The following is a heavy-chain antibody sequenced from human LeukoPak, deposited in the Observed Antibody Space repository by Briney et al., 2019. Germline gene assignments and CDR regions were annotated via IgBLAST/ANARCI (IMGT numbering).Heavy chain of an antibody. J-gene: IGHJ4*02. Sequence: PSETLSLTCAVYGGSFSGYYWSWIRQPPGKGLEWIGEINHSGSTNYNPSLKSRVTISVDTSKNQFSLKLSSVTAADTAVYYCARGFYELTTVVIHGLDYWGQGTLVTVSS. CDR1: GGSFSGYY. D-gene: IGHD4-23*01. V-gene: IGHV4-34*01. CDR3: ARGFYELTTVVIHGLDY. CDR2: INHSGST.